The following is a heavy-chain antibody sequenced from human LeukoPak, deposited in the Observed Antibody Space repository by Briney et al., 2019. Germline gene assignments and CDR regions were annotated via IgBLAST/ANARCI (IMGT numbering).Heavy chain of an antibody. V-gene: IGHV4-39*07. Sequence: SETLSLTCTVSGGSISSYYWGWIRQPPGKGLEWIGSIYYSGSTYYNPSLKSRVTISVDTSKNQFSLKLSSVTAADTAVYYCARQVRHGSGSYYDYWGQGTLVTVSS. D-gene: IGHD3-10*01. CDR2: IYYSGST. J-gene: IGHJ4*02. CDR3: ARQVRHGSGSYYDY. CDR1: GGSISSYY.